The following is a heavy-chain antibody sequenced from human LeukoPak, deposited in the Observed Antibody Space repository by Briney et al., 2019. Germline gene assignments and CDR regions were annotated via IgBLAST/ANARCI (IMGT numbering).Heavy chain of an antibody. CDR2: INSDASST. CDR3: AKVGIGSRDGYFDY. V-gene: IGHV3-74*01. Sequence: GGSLRLSCAASGFTFSSYWMHWVRQAPGKGLVWVSRINSDASSTNYADSVKGRFTISRDNSKNTLYLQMNSLRAEDTAVYYCAKVGIGSRDGYFDYWGQGTLVTVSS. D-gene: IGHD6-13*01. J-gene: IGHJ4*02. CDR1: GFTFSSYW.